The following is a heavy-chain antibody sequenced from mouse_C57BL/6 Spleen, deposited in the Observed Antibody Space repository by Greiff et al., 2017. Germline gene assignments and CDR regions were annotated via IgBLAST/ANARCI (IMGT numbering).Heavy chain of an antibody. CDR3: ASDRDYYDSSYWYYDV. CDR1: GFNFSSYA. Sequence: EVKVVESGGGLVKPGGSLKLSCAASGFNFSSYAMSWVRQTPEKRLEWVATISDGGSYTYYPANVKGRFTISSDNAKNNLYLQMSHLQSEDTTMYYCASDRDYYDSSYWYYDVWGTGATVTVSS. D-gene: IGHD1-1*01. CDR2: ISDGGSYT. J-gene: IGHJ1*03. V-gene: IGHV5-4*03.